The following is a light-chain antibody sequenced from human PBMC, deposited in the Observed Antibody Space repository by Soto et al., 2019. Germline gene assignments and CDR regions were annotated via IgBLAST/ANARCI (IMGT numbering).Light chain of an antibody. CDR3: TSYEGNDIWV. Sequence: QSVLTQPPSASGSPGQSVTISCTGTSRDVGAYKYVSWYQQYPGKAPKLMIYEVTKRPSGVPDRFSGSKSGNTASLTVSGLQAEDEADYYCTSYEGNDIWVFGGGTKLTVL. CDR1: SRDVGAYKY. CDR2: EVT. J-gene: IGLJ3*02. V-gene: IGLV2-8*01.